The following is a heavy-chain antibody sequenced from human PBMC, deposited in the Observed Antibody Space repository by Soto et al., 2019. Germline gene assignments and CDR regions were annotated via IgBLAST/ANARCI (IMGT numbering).Heavy chain of an antibody. D-gene: IGHD6-13*01. CDR1: GFTFSSYA. CDR2: ISYDGSNK. J-gene: IGHJ4*02. V-gene: IGHV3-30-3*01. CDR3: ASESRARSGYSSRWFRAVAGTGGLDY. Sequence: SLRLSCAASGFTFSSYAMHWVRQAPCYGLEWVAVISYDGSNKYYAESVKGRLPLSRDNSKNTHYRQMNSLRAEDTAVYYCASESRARSGYSSRWFRAVAGTGGLDYWGQGTLVTVSS.